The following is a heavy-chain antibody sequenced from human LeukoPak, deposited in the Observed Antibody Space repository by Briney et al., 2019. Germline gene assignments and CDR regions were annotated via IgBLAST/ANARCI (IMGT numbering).Heavy chain of an antibody. CDR2: IYSGGTT. J-gene: IGHJ3*02. CDR1: GFTVSSNY. D-gene: IGHD5-18*01. CDR3: ARGGGYSYGYVAFSI. V-gene: IGHV3-66*01. Sequence: GGPLRLSCAASGFTVSSNYMTWVRQAPGKGLEWVSVIYSGGTTNYADSVKGRFTISRDNSKNTVYLQMNSLRVEDTAMYYCARGGGYSYGYVAFSIWGQGTMVTVSP.